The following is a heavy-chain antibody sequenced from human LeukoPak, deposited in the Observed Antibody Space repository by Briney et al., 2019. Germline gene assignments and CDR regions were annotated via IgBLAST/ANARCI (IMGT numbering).Heavy chain of an antibody. Sequence: GGSLRLSCTPSRFSFSDHYMTWMRQAPGTGLEWISYITSSGRSTDYADSVKGRFIISRDSAMNSLFLQMSRLRADDTAVYYCTRDPDYGDPVWGEGTLVTASS. D-gene: IGHD2-21*01. V-gene: IGHV3-11*01. J-gene: IGHJ4*02. CDR3: TRDPDYGDPV. CDR1: RFSFSDHY. CDR2: ITSSGRST.